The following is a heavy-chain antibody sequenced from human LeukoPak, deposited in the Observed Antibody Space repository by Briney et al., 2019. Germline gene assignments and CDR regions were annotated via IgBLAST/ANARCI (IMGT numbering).Heavy chain of an antibody. V-gene: IGHV1-69*04. J-gene: IGHJ4*02. D-gene: IGHD6-19*01. CDR1: GGTFSSYD. CDR3: ARDLQAGYSSGWSDY. Sequence: SVKVSCKAPGGTFSSYDISWVRQAPGQGREGMGRIIPILGIANYAQKFQGRVTITADKSTSTAYMKLSSLRSEHTALYYCARDLQAGYSSGWSDYWGQGTLVTVSS. CDR2: IIPILGIA.